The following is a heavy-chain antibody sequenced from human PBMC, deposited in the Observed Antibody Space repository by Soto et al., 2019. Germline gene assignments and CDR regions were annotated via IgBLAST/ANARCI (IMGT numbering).Heavy chain of an antibody. Sequence: EVQLVESGGGLVQPGGSWRLSFAASGLPLTSHWLKWVRQAPGKGLEWVASIKENGREMYYVDSVRGRFTISRDIAKNSLYLQMSSLRAEDTAMYYCARDDGDYVGQGTLVTVSS. V-gene: IGHV3-7*03. CDR1: GLPLTSHW. CDR2: IKENGREM. CDR3: ARDDGDY. J-gene: IGHJ4*02.